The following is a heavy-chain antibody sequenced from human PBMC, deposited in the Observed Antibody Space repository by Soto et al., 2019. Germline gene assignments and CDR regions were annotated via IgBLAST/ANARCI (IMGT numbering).Heavy chain of an antibody. D-gene: IGHD2-15*01. CDR2: ISYDGSNK. Sequence: QVQLVESGGGVGQPGTSLRLSCAASGLTFSRYGMNCVRLAPGKGLEWVAVISYDGSNKYYADSVKGRFTISRDNSKNTVYVHMNSLRAEDTAVYYCACGRGYCSDGRCSYFAYFQHWGQGALVTVSS. J-gene: IGHJ1*01. V-gene: IGHV3-30*03. CDR3: ACGRGYCSDGRCSYFAYFQH. CDR1: GLTFSRYG.